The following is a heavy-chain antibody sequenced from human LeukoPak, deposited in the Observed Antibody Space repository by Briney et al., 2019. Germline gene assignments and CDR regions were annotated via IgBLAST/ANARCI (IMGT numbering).Heavy chain of an antibody. CDR3: ARDTRGYSSWGYFQH. D-gene: IGHD6-19*01. Sequence: GGSLRLSCAASGFTFSSYAMHWVRQAAGKGLEWVAVISYDGSNKYYADSVKGRFTISRDNSKNTLYLQMNSLRAEDTAVYYCARDTRGYSSWGYFQHWGQGTLVTVSS. CDR1: GFTFSSYA. V-gene: IGHV3-30-3*01. CDR2: ISYDGSNK. J-gene: IGHJ1*01.